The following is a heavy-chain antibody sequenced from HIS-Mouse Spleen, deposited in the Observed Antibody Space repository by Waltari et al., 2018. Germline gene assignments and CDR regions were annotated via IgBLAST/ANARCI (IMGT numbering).Heavy chain of an antibody. Sequence: QVQLVQSGAEVKKPGASVKVSCKASGYTFTGYYMHWVRQAPGQGLEWMGWSNPNSGGTNYAQKVQGRVTMNRDTSSSTAYMELSRLRSDDTAVYYCARVGYSGSYYYGMDVWGQGTTVTVSS. CDR2: SNPNSGGT. CDR1: GYTFTGYY. D-gene: IGHD1-26*01. CDR3: ARVGYSGSYYYGMDV. V-gene: IGHV1-2*02. J-gene: IGHJ6*02.